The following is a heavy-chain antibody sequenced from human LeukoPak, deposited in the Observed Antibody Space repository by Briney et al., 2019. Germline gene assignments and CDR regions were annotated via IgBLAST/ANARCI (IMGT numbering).Heavy chain of an antibody. CDR2: FSGSAGIT. D-gene: IGHD1/OR15-1a*01. J-gene: IGHJ4*02. CDR1: GFTFSNYA. Sequence: CXASGFTFSNYAMSWVRQAPGKGLEWVASFSGSAGITNYADSVKGRFTISRDTAKSTVSLQMSSLRGEDTAIYYXXXXXXXGTTRGYFDYWGQGTLVTVSS. CDR3: XXXXXXGTTRGYFDY. V-gene: IGHV3-23*01.